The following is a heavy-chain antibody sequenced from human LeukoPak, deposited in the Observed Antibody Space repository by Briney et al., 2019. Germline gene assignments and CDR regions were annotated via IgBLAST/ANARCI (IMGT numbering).Heavy chain of an antibody. J-gene: IGHJ4*02. Sequence: PGGSLRLSCAASGLTFSSNYITWVRQPPGKGLEWVSVLHAAGGTYYADSVKNRFTISRHISKNTVYLQMNSLRAEDTAVYYCAREGYDSSGYPRLLDYWGQGTLVTVSS. CDR2: LHAAGGT. CDR1: GLTFSSNY. D-gene: IGHD3-22*01. V-gene: IGHV3-53*04. CDR3: AREGYDSSGYPRLLDY.